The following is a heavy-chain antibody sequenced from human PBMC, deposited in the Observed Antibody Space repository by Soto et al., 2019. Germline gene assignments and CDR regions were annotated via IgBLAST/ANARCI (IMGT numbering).Heavy chain of an antibody. CDR3: ARDIPYCSGGSCYYYYYYGMDV. CDR1: GFTFSSYS. J-gene: IGHJ6*02. CDR2: ISSSSSYI. V-gene: IGHV3-21*01. D-gene: IGHD2-15*01. Sequence: GGSLRLSCAASGFTFSSYSMNWVRQAPGKGLEWVSSISSSSSYIYYADSVKGRFTISRDNAKNSLYLQMNSLRAEDTAVYYCARDIPYCSGGSCYYYYYYGMDVWGQGTTVTVSS.